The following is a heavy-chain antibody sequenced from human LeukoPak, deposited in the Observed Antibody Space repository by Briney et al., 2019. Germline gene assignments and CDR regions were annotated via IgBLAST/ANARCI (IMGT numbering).Heavy chain of an antibody. CDR3: ARGRDDYNLFDY. CDR1: GFAFSSQD. V-gene: IGHV3-23*01. CDR2: ISHSGDTT. Sequence: GGSLRLSCAASGFAFSSQDMGWVRQAPGKGLEWVSGISHSGDTTFYADSVKGRFTISRDNSKNTLFLQMNSLRAEDTAVYYCARGRDDYNLFDYWGQGNLVTVSS. J-gene: IGHJ4*02. D-gene: IGHD5-24*01.